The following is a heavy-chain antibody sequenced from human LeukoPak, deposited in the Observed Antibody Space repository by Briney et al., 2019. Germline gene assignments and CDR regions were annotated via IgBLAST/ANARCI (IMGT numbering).Heavy chain of an antibody. CDR1: GYTFTFYY. CDR3: ARDVTGYDY. V-gene: IGHV1-2*02. D-gene: IGHD7-27*01. CDR2: INPNSGGT. Sequence: ASVTVSFTSSGYTFTFYYMHWVRQAPGQGLEWMGWINPNSGGTNYAQKFQGRVTMTRDTSISTAYMELSRLRSDDTAVYYCARDVTGYDYWGQGTLVTVSS. J-gene: IGHJ4*02.